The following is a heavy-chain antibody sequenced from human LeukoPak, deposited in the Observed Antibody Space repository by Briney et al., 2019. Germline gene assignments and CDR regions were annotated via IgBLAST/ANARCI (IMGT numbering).Heavy chain of an antibody. CDR2: LLYTGST. D-gene: IGHD2-8*01. Sequence: SETLCLTRTVSGGSINIGNHYCGSIRQSPGRGLEWIRSLLYTGSTYYNASLKSRVTISLHTPKNQFSLKLRSVSAAGPAFLSCARKTAEIELLVYDTHIDQWGQGTLDTVSS. J-gene: IGHJ4*02. CDR3: ARKTAEIELLVYDTHIDQ. V-gene: IGHV4-39*07. CDR1: GGSINIGNHY.